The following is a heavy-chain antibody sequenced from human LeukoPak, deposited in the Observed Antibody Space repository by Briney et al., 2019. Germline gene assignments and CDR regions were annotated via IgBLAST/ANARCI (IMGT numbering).Heavy chain of an antibody. CDR3: ARGGGEYCSDSSCSRLFDY. D-gene: IGHD2-2*01. J-gene: IGHJ4*02. CDR2: IRGSGGST. CDR1: GFTFSDYA. Sequence: PGGSLRLSCVASGFTFSDYAMSWVRQAPGKGLEWVSAIRGSGGSTYYLDSVKGRFTVSRDNSKNTLFLQMNSLRADDTALYYCARGGGEYCSDSSCSRLFDYWGQGTLVTVSS. V-gene: IGHV3-23*01.